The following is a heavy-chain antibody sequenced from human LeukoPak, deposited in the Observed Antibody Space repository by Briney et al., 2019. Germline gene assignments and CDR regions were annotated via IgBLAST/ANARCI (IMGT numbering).Heavy chain of an antibody. CDR3: AISLQSGPHRHFDY. Sequence: ASVKVSCKASGGTFSSYAISWVRQAPGQGLEWMGWISAYNGNTNYAQKLQGRVTMTTDTSTSTAYMELRSLRSDDMAVYYCAISLQSGPHRHFDYWGRGTLVTVSS. CDR2: ISAYNGNT. D-gene: IGHD4-11*01. J-gene: IGHJ4*02. CDR1: GGTFSSYA. V-gene: IGHV1-18*03.